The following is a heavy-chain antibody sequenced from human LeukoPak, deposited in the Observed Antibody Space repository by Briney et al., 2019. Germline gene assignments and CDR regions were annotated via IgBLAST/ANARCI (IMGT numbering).Heavy chain of an antibody. CDR1: GFTFSSYG. Sequence: GRSLRLSCAAPGFTFSSYGMHWVRQAPGKGLEWVALISIDGSQKYHADSVKGRFTISRDNSKNTIYLQMDNLRAEDTAVYYCAKRYSGYGDYNYYGMDVWGQGTTVTVSS. J-gene: IGHJ6*02. V-gene: IGHV3-30*18. D-gene: IGHD5-12*01. CDR3: AKRYSGYGDYNYYGMDV. CDR2: ISIDGSQK.